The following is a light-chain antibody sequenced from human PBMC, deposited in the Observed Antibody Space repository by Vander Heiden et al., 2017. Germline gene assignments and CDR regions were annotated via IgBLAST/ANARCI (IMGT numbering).Light chain of an antibody. J-gene: IGKJ4*01. CDR3: QQYNSWPLT. Sequence: EILMTHSPATLSMSPGERANLSCRASQSVSSSLAWYQQKPGQAPRLLIYGASTRATGIPARFSGSGSGTEFTLTISSLQSEDFAVYYCQQYNSWPLTFGGGTKVEIK. CDR1: QSVSSS. V-gene: IGKV3-15*01. CDR2: GAS.